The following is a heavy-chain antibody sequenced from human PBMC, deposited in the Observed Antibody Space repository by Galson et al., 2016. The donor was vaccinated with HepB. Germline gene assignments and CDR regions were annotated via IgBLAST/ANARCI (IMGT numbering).Heavy chain of an antibody. D-gene: IGHD5-12*01. Sequence: SVKVSCKASGGSFSTFTFTWVRQAPGQGFEWMGGIIPILGPAKNAQKFQGRVTISADESTSTAYMELSSLRSDDTAVYYCARGGVDSGQYEPFEIWGQGTMVTVSS. J-gene: IGHJ3*02. CDR2: IIPILGPA. CDR1: GGSFSTFT. V-gene: IGHV1-69*13. CDR3: ARGGVDSGQYEPFEI.